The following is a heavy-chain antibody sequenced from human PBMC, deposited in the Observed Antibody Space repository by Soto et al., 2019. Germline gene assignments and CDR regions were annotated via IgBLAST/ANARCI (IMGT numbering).Heavy chain of an antibody. CDR3: ARDPSSPDYYGSGSYVRWFDP. D-gene: IGHD3-10*01. Sequence: GGSLRLSCAASGFTFSSYWMHWVRQAPGKGLVWVSRINSDGSSTSYADSVKGRFTISRDNAKNTRYLQMNSLRAEDTAVYYCARDPSSPDYYGSGSYVRWFDPWGQGTLVTVSS. CDR1: GFTFSSYW. CDR2: INSDGSST. V-gene: IGHV3-74*01. J-gene: IGHJ5*02.